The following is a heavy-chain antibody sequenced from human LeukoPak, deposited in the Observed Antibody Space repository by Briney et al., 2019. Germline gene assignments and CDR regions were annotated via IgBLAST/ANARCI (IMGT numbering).Heavy chain of an antibody. V-gene: IGHV3-74*01. J-gene: IGHJ5*02. CDR3: IRDFRSADL. CDR1: GFAVSDNY. Sequence: GGSLRLSCAVSGFAVSDNYMSWVRQAPGKGLVWVSRIYVDGRTTNYADSVKGRFTISRDNAKNTVYLEMNSLSVEDTATYYCIRDFRSADLWGQGTLVTVTS. CDR2: IYVDGRTT.